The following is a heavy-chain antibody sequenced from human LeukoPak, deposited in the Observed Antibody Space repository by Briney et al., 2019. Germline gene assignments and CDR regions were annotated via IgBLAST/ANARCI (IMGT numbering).Heavy chain of an antibody. V-gene: IGHV3-30-3*01. CDR3: ASDIVVVPAAMKGYYYYMDV. CDR2: ISYDGSNK. D-gene: IGHD2-2*01. J-gene: IGHJ6*03. CDR1: GFTFSSYA. Sequence: GGSLRLSCAASGFTFSSYAMHWVRQAPGKGLEWVAVISYDGSNKYYADSVKGRFTISRDNSKNTLYLQMNSLRAEDTAVYYCASDIVVVPAAMKGYYYYMDVWGKGTTVTVSS.